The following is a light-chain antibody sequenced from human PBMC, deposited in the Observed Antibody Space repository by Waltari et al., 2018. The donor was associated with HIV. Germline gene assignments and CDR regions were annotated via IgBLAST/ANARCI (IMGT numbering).Light chain of an antibody. V-gene: IGKV1-9*01. Sequence: DIQLTQSPSSLSTSLRDRVTVTCRASQGISSHLAWYQQKPGTAPKLLVYGASTLQTGVPPRFSGSGSGTEFNLTIGSLQSEDLATYFCQQLHTYPYTFGRGTKLEIK. CDR2: GAS. CDR1: QGISSH. CDR3: QQLHTYPYT. J-gene: IGKJ2*01.